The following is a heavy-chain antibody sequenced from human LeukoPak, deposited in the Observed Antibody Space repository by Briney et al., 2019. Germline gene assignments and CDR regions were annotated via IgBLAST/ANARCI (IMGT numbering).Heavy chain of an antibody. V-gene: IGHV5-51*01. D-gene: IGHD1-1*01. Sequence: GESLKISCKGSGYSFTNYWIAWVRQMPGRGLEWMVIINPSDSDTRYSPSFQGQVTISTDKSISTAYLQWSSLKASDSAMYYCARAWNFDYWGQGTLVTVSS. J-gene: IGHJ4*02. CDR1: GYSFTNYW. CDR3: ARAWNFDY. CDR2: INPSDSDT.